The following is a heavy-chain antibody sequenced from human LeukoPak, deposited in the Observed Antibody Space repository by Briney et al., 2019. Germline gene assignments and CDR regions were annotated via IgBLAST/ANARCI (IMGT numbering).Heavy chain of an antibody. D-gene: IGHD3-3*01. Sequence: SETLSLTCTVSGGSISRSWIRQPPGKGLEWIAYINYSGSTNYNPSLKSRVTISVDTSKNHFSLTLSSVTAANTAVYYCARFGGPHAFDIWGQGTMVTVSS. CDR2: INYSGST. CDR3: ARFGGPHAFDI. CDR1: GGSISR. J-gene: IGHJ3*02. V-gene: IGHV4-59*01.